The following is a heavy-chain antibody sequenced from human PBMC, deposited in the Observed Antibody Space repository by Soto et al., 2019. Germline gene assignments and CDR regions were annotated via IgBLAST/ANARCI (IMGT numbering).Heavy chain of an antibody. CDR3: ARDRTKDYGDYGSYIDY. CDR2: ISSSSSYI. D-gene: IGHD4-17*01. V-gene: IGHV3-21*01. CDR1: GFTSSNYS. J-gene: IGHJ4*02. Sequence: EVQLVESGGGLVKPGGSLRLSCAASGFTSSNYSMNWVRQAPGQGLEWVSSISSSSSYIYYADSVKGRFTISRDNAKNSLYLQMNSLRAEDTAVYYCARDRTKDYGDYGSYIDYWGQGTLVTVSS.